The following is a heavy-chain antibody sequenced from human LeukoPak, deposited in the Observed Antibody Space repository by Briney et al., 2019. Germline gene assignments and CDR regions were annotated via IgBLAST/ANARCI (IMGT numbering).Heavy chain of an antibody. Sequence: GGSLRLSCAASGFTFSSYGMHWVRQAPGKGLEWVAVVSHDGINKYHADSVMGRFTISRDNSKNTLFLQMNSLRAEDTAVYYCARSIGRDGRPAADIDYWGQGTLVTVSS. V-gene: IGHV3-30*03. J-gene: IGHJ4*02. CDR2: VSHDGINK. D-gene: IGHD6-13*01. CDR3: ARSIGRDGRPAADIDY. CDR1: GFTFSSYG.